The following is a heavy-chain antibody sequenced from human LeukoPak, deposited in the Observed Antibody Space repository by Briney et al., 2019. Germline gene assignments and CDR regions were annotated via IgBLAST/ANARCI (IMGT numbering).Heavy chain of an antibody. CDR3: ARVRHPYYYGSGSYNGWHAAFDI. Sequence: PGGSLRLSCAASGFTFSSYGMSWVRQAPGKGLEWVSAISGSGGSTYYADSVKGRFTISRDNSKNTLYLQMNSLRAEDTAVYYCARVRHPYYYGSGSYNGWHAAFDIWGQGTMVTVSS. V-gene: IGHV3-23*01. CDR1: GFTFSSYG. CDR2: ISGSGGST. D-gene: IGHD3-10*01. J-gene: IGHJ3*02.